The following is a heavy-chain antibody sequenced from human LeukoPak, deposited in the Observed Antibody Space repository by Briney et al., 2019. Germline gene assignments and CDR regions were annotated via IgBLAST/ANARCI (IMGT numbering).Heavy chain of an antibody. V-gene: IGHV3-43*02. CDR2: ICGDGGST. Sequence: TGGSLRLSCAASGLTFDDYAMHWVRQAPGKGLEWVSLICGDGGSTYYADSVKGRFTISRDNSKNSLYLQMNSLRTEDAAVYYCARDTIRAGTFPYFDYWGQGTLVTVSS. CDR1: GLTFDDYA. CDR3: ARDTIRAGTFPYFDY. D-gene: IGHD6-19*01. J-gene: IGHJ4*02.